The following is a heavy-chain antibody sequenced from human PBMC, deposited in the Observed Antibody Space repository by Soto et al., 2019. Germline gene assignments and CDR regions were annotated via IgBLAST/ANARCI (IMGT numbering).Heavy chain of an antibody. Sequence: EAQLLESGGGLVQPGGSLRLSCTASGFNFINNAMAWVRQAPGKGLEWVSTISASISYTYYADSVKGRFTISRDSSKNAVYLQMNSLRAGGPAVYYCANQNTAKRAFDIWGQGTMVTVSS. D-gene: IGHD2-21*02. J-gene: IGHJ3*02. V-gene: IGHV3-23*01. CDR1: GFNFINNA. CDR2: ISASISYT. CDR3: ANQNTAKRAFDI.